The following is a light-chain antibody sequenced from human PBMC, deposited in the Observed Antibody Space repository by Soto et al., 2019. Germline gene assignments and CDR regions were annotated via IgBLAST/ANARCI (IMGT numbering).Light chain of an antibody. J-gene: IGKJ3*01. Sequence: AVQFTQSPSALSASIGDSVTITFRSSQGISNSLAWYRQTPGRPPKLLIYDASTLESGVPSRFSGSRSGTEFTLTVSSLQPEDFATYYCKQFDDYPLTFGTGTKVDIK. CDR2: DAS. CDR3: KQFDDYPLT. CDR1: QGISNS. V-gene: IGKV1D-13*01.